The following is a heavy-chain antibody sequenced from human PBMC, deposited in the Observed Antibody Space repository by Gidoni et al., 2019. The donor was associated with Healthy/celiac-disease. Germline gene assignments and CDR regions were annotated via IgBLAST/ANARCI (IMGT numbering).Heavy chain of an antibody. CDR1: GFTFDDYA. D-gene: IGHD6-19*01. V-gene: IGHV3-9*01. Sequence: EVQLVESGGGLVQPGRSLRLSCAASGFTFDDYAMHWVRQAPGKGLEWVSGISWNSGSIGYADSVKGRFTISRDNAKNSLYLQMNSLRAEDTALYYCAKDMLGSGWYLFQHWGQGTLVTVSS. CDR2: ISWNSGSI. J-gene: IGHJ1*01. CDR3: AKDMLGSGWYLFQH.